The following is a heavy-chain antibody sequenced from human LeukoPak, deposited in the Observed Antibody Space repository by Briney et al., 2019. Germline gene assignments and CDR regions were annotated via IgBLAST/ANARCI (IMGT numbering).Heavy chain of an antibody. D-gene: IGHD3-22*01. J-gene: IGHJ4*02. CDR2: IYSGGST. Sequence: GGSLRLSCAASGFTVSSNYMSWVRQAPGKGLEWVSVIYSGGSTYYADSVKGRFTISRDNSKNTLYLQMNSLRAEDTAVYYCARVWYYDSSGYLDYWGQGTQVTVSS. CDR3: ARVWYYDSSGYLDY. V-gene: IGHV3-53*01. CDR1: GFTVSSNY.